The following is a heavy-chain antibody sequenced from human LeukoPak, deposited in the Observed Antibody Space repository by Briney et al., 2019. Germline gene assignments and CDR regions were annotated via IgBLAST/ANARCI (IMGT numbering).Heavy chain of an antibody. D-gene: IGHD3-3*01. CDR1: GFTFSDYY. CDR2: ISSSGSTI. CDR3: ARDRYDFWSGYSLNWFDP. J-gene: IGHJ5*02. V-gene: IGHV3-11*04. Sequence: GGSLRLSCAASGFTFSDYYMSWIRQAPGKGLEWVSYISSSGSTIYYADSVKGRFTISRDNAKNSLYLQMNSLRAEDTAVYYCARDRYDFWSGYSLNWFDPWGQGTLVTVSS.